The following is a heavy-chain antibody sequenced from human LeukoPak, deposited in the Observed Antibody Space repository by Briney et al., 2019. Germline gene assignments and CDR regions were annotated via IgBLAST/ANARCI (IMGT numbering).Heavy chain of an antibody. V-gene: IGHV3-9*01. D-gene: IGHD6-13*01. Sequence: GRSLRLSCAASGFTFDDYAMNWVRQAPGKGLEWVSGISWNSGSIGYADSVKGRFTISRDNAKNSLYLQMNSLRAEDTALYYCASIAAAGVPFDYWGQGTLVTVSS. CDR1: GFTFDDYA. J-gene: IGHJ4*02. CDR3: ASIAAAGVPFDY. CDR2: ISWNSGSI.